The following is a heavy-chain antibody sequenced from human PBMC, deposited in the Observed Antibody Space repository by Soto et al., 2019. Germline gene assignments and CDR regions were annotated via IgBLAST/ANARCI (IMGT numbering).Heavy chain of an antibody. CDR3: AHSTTVYYDYIWGSYQAFDI. D-gene: IGHD3-16*02. J-gene: IGHJ3*02. Sequence: QITLKESGPTLVKPTQTLTLTCTFSGFSLSTSGVGVGWIRQPPGKALEWLALIYWDDDKRYSPSLKSRLTITKDTSKNQVVRTMTNMYPVDTATYFCAHSTTVYYDYIWGSYQAFDIWGQGTMVTVSS. CDR2: IYWDDDK. CDR1: GFSLSTSGVG. V-gene: IGHV2-5*02.